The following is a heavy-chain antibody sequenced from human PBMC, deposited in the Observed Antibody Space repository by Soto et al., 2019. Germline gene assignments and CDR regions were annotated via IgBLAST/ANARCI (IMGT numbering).Heavy chain of an antibody. CDR2: IWYDGSNK. J-gene: IGHJ3*02. CDR1: GFTFSSYG. D-gene: IGHD3-16*01. Sequence: QVQLVESGGGVVQPGRSLRLSCAASGFTFSSYGMHWVRQAPGKGLEWVAVIWYDGSNKYYADSVKGRFTISRDNSNNTLYLQMNSLRAEDTAVYYCARGGPSTLLAAFDIWGQGTMVTVSS. CDR3: ARGGPSTLLAAFDI. V-gene: IGHV3-33*01.